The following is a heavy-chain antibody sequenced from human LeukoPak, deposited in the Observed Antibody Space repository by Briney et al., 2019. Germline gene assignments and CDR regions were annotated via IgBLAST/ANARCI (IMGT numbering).Heavy chain of an antibody. D-gene: IGHD6-13*01. Sequence: PGGSLRLSCAASGFTFSSYAMSWVRQAPGKGLEWVSAISGSGGSTYYADSVKGRFTISRDNSKNTLYLQMNSLRAEDTAVYYCAKVLPTGYSSSWYYFDYWGQGTLVTVSS. V-gene: IGHV3-23*01. CDR1: GFTFSSYA. CDR2: ISGSGGST. CDR3: AKVLPTGYSSSWYYFDY. J-gene: IGHJ4*02.